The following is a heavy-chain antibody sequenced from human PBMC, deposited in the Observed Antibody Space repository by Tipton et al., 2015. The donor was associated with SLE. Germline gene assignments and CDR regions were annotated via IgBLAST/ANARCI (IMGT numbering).Heavy chain of an antibody. CDR1: GFTFSSYC. CDR2: ISSSSSYI. CDR3: ARGWRELPYDAFGI. Sequence: SLRLSCAASGFTFSSYCMNWVRQAPGKGLEWVSSISSSSSYINYADSVKGRFTISRDNAKNSLYLQMNSLRAEDTAVYYCARGWRELPYDAFGIWGQGTMVTVSS. J-gene: IGHJ3*02. D-gene: IGHD1-26*01. V-gene: IGHV3-21*01.